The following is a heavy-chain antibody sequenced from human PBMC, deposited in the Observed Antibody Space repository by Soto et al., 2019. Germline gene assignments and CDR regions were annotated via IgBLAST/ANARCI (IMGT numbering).Heavy chain of an antibody. CDR1: GGSFSGYY. V-gene: IGHV4-34*01. D-gene: IGHD1-1*01. Sequence: PSETLSLTCAVYGGSFSGYYWGWIRQPPGKGLEWIGEINHSGSTNYNPSLKSRVTISVDTPKNQFSLKLSSVTAADTAVYYCARGKGRASGTTVFRYYYYGMDVWGQGTTVTVSS. CDR3: ARGKGRASGTTVFRYYYYGMDV. CDR2: INHSGST. J-gene: IGHJ6*02.